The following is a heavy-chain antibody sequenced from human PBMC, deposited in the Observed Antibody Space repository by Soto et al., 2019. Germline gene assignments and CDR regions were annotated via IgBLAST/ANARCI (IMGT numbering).Heavy chain of an antibody. Sequence: QVPLVQSGADVKKPGSSVKVSCKASGGTFSSYAISWVRQAPGQGLEWMGGIIPIFGITNYAQKFQGRVTITADESTSTAYMELSSLRSEDTAVYYCAREAWGVGTTTSDYWGQGTLVTVSS. D-gene: IGHD1-26*01. V-gene: IGHV1-69*12. CDR2: IIPIFGIT. J-gene: IGHJ4*02. CDR1: GGTFSSYA. CDR3: AREAWGVGTTTSDY.